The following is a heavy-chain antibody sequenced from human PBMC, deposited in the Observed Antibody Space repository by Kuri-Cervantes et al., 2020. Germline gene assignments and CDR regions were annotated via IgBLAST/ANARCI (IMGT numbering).Heavy chain of an antibody. Sequence: SLKISCAASGFTFDDYAVHWVRQAPGKGLEWVSGISWNSGSIGYADSVKGRFTISRDNAKNTLYLQMNSLRAEDTAVYYCARDEQCDYWGQGTLVTVSS. J-gene: IGHJ4*02. CDR1: GFTFDDYA. CDR3: ARDEQCDY. V-gene: IGHV3-9*01. D-gene: IGHD1/OR15-1a*01. CDR2: ISWNSGSI.